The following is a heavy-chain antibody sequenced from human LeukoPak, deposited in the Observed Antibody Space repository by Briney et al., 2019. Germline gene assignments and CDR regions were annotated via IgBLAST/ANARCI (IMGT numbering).Heavy chain of an antibody. J-gene: IGHJ4*02. D-gene: IGHD2-2*01. Sequence: SETLSLTCTASGGSISSYYWSWIRQPAGKGLEWIGRIYTSGSTNYNPSLKSRVTMSVDTSKNQFSLKLSSVTAADTAVYYCARVSRIVVVPAASYYFDYWGQGTLVTVSS. CDR3: ARVSRIVVVPAASYYFDY. CDR1: GGSISSYY. CDR2: IYTSGST. V-gene: IGHV4-4*07.